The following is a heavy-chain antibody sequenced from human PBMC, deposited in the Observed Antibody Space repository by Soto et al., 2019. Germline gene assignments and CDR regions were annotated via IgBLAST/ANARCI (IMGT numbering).Heavy chain of an antibody. Sequence: EVQLVESGGGLVKPGGSLRLSCAASGFTFSSYSMNWVRQAPGKGLEWVSSISSSSSYIYYADSVKGRFTISRDNAKNSLYLQMNSLRAEDTAVYYCARDPRLNYKTGDYFDYWGQGTLVTVSS. V-gene: IGHV3-21*01. J-gene: IGHJ4*02. CDR1: GFTFSSYS. CDR2: ISSSSSYI. D-gene: IGHD1-7*01. CDR3: ARDPRLNYKTGDYFDY.